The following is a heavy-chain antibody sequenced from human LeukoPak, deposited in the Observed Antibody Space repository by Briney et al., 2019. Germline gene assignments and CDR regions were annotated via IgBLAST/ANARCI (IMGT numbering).Heavy chain of an antibody. J-gene: IGHJ4*02. CDR1: GYSFTDHF. CDR3: ARDHNWGPDY. V-gene: IGHV1-2*02. Sequence: ASVKVSFKAPGYSFTDHFLHWLRQAPGQGLEWMGWIHPNSGDTNYAQRFQGRVSLTRDTSISTAYMELSSLRSDDTAVYYCARDHNWGPDYWGQGTLVSVSS. D-gene: IGHD7-27*01. CDR2: IHPNSGDT.